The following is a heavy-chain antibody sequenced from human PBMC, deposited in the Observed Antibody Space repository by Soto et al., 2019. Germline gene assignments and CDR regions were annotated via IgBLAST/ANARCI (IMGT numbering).Heavy chain of an antibody. D-gene: IGHD2-21*01. V-gene: IGHV3-30*18. Sequence: PGGSLRLSCAASGFTFSSYGMHWVRQAPGKGLEWVAVISYDGGNKYYADSVKGRFTISRDNSKNTLYLQMNSLRAEDTAVYYCAKDLGGDYIPEFYWGQGTLVTVSS. J-gene: IGHJ4*02. CDR1: GFTFSSYG. CDR2: ISYDGGNK. CDR3: AKDLGGDYIPEFY.